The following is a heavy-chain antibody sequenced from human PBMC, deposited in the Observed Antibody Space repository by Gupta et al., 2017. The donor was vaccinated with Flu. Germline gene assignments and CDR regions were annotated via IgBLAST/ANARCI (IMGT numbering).Heavy chain of an antibody. CDR1: GGSISSGGYS. D-gene: IGHD2-15*01. V-gene: IGHV4-61*02. CDR2: IYTSGTT. J-gene: IGHJ6*02. CDR3: ARALGYCSGGSCYFYGLDV. Sequence: QVQLQESGPGLVTPSQTLSLTCTVSGGSISSGGYSWSWIRQPAGKGLEWIGRIYTSGTTNYNPSLKSRLTISLDTSENQFSLKLTSVTAADTAVYYCARALGYCSGGSCYFYGLDVWGQGTTVTVSS.